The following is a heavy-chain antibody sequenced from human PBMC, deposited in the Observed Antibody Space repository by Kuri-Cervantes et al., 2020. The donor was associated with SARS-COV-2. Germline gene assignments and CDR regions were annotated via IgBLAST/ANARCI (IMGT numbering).Heavy chain of an antibody. CDR3: AKDTERTPYFDF. CDR2: ISGSGDRT. D-gene: IGHD1-1*01. CDR1: GFTFSGSA. Sequence: LSLTCAASGFTFSGSAMHWVRQAPGKGLEWVSGISGSGDRTHYGDAVEGRFTISRDNSKDTVHLQMNSLTGDDTAIYYCAKDTERTPYFDFWGQGTLVTVSS. V-gene: IGHV3-23*01. J-gene: IGHJ4*02.